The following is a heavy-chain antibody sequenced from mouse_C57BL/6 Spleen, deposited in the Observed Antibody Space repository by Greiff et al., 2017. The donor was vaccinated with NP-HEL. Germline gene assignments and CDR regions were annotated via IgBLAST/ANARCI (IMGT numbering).Heavy chain of an antibody. CDR3: ARFGYDVGAY. V-gene: IGHV1-59*01. J-gene: IGHJ3*01. CDR2: IDPSDSYT. Sequence: VQLQQPGAELVRPGTSVKLSCKASGYTFTSYWMHWVKQRPGQGLEWIGVIDPSDSYTNYNQKFKGKATLPVDTASSTAYMQLSSLTSEYSAVYYRARFGYDVGAYWGQVTLVTVSA. D-gene: IGHD2-2*01. CDR1: GYTFTSYW.